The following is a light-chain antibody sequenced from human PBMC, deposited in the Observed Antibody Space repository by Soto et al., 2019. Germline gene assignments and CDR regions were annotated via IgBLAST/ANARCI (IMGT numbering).Light chain of an antibody. J-gene: IGKJ1*01. CDR1: QSVSSK. Sequence: EMVMAQSTATLSVSQGETATLSCRASQSVSSKLAWYQQKPGQAPRLLIFAASTRATSVPARFTGSRSGTEFALTISSLQSEDFAIYYCQQYNNWPRTFGQGTKV. CDR2: AAS. V-gene: IGKV3-15*01. CDR3: QQYNNWPRT.